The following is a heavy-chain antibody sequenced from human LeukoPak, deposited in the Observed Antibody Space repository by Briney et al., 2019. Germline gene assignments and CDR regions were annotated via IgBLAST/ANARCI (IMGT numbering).Heavy chain of an antibody. Sequence: GGSLRLSCAASGFTFSSYSMNWVRQAPGKGLEWVSSISSSSSYIYYADSVKGRFTISRDNAKNSLYPQMNSLRAEDTAVYYCTRVPDYYYYYMDVWGKGTTVTVSS. CDR3: TRVPDYYYYYMDV. CDR2: ISSSSSYI. CDR1: GFTFSSYS. J-gene: IGHJ6*03. V-gene: IGHV3-21*01.